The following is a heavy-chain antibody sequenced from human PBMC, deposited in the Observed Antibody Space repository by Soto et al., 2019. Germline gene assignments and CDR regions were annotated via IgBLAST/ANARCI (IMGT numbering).Heavy chain of an antibody. CDR3: ARKDYGDYF. V-gene: IGHV3-11*01. CDR2: ISNSGSTK. D-gene: IGHD4-17*01. CDR1: GFTFSDYF. Sequence: QVHLVESGGGLVKPGGSLRLSCAASGFTFSDYFMSWIRQAPGKGLEWVSYISNSGSTKDYGDSVKGRFTISRDNVKNSRYLQMKNLRAEDTAVYYCARKDYGDYFGGQGTLVTVSS. J-gene: IGHJ4*02.